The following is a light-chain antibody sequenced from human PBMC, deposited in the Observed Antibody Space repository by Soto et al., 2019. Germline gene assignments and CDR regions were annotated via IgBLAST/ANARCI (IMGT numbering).Light chain of an antibody. V-gene: IGKV3-15*01. CDR1: QSISSN. CDR3: LQHNTYPLT. CDR2: AAS. Sequence: EIVMTQSPSTLSVSAGDRATLTCRASQSISSNLAWFQQKPGKAPRRLIYAASSMQGGIPSRFSGSGSGTEFTLTISSLQPEDFAAYYCLQHNTYPLTFGPGTKVEMK. J-gene: IGKJ2*01.